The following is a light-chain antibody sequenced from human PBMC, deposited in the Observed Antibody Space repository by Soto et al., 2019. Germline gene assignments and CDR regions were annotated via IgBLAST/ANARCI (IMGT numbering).Light chain of an antibody. V-gene: IGKV1-27*01. CDR2: TTS. J-gene: IGKJ1*01. CDR3: QINVGAHRT. CDR1: QDIGIY. Sequence: DIQMTQSPSSLSASVGDRVTITCRASQDIGIYLAWYQQKSGRVPKLLIYTTSTLHSGVPSRFSGSGSGTEFTLTISSLQPEDVATYFCQINVGAHRTFGQGTKVEIK.